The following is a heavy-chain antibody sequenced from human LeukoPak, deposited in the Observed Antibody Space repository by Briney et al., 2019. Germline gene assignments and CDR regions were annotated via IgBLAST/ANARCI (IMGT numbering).Heavy chain of an antibody. V-gene: IGHV4-34*01. J-gene: IGHJ6*03. CDR2: INHSGST. CDR1: GGSFNGYY. Sequence: SETLSLTCAVYGGSFNGYYWSWIRQPPGKGLEWIGEINHSGSTNYNPSLKSRVTISVDTSKNQFSLKLSSVTAADTAVYYCAREKEDTMVRGVIYYMDVWGKGTTVTVSS. CDR3: AREKEDTMVRGVIYYMDV. D-gene: IGHD3-10*01.